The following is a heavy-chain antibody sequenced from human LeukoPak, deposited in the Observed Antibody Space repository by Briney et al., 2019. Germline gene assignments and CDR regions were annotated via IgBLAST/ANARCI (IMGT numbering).Heavy chain of an antibody. J-gene: IGHJ6*02. Sequence: PSETLSLTCTVSGDSISSYYWSWIRQPPGKGLEWIGYIYYSGSTNYNPSLKSRVTISVDTSKNQFSLKLSSVTAADTAVYYCARGASAYYYAMDVWGQGTTVTV. V-gene: IGHV4-59*01. CDR1: GDSISSYY. CDR2: IYYSGST. CDR3: ARGASAYYYAMDV.